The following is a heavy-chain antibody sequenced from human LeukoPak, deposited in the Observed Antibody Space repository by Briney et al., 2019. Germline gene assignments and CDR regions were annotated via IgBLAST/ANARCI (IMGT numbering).Heavy chain of an antibody. J-gene: IGHJ1*01. V-gene: IGHV3-48*01. Sequence: GGSLRLSCAASGFTFSSFGINWVRQAPGKGLEWVSYISSSSSTIYYADSVKGRFTISRDNAKNSLYLQMNSLKTEDTAVYYCTTVFSAAPGVRYFQHWGQGTLVTVSS. D-gene: IGHD2-8*01. CDR3: TTVFSAAPGVRYFQH. CDR1: GFTFSSFG. CDR2: ISSSSSTI.